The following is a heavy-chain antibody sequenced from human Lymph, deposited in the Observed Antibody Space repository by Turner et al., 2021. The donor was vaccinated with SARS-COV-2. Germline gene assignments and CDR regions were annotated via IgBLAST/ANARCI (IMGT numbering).Heavy chain of an antibody. CDR1: GFTFSTYV. J-gene: IGHJ6*02. V-gene: IGHV3-30*04. CDR3: ARGHGGNYYYGMDV. D-gene: IGHD2-15*01. CDR2: ISDDGSNE. Sequence: QVQLVESGGGVVQPGRSLSLSCAASGFTFSTYVMHWVRQAPGKGLEWVALISDDGSNEYYADSVKGRFTISRDNSKNTVYLHMNSLRTEDTAMYYCARGHGGNYYYGMDVWGQGTTVTVSS.